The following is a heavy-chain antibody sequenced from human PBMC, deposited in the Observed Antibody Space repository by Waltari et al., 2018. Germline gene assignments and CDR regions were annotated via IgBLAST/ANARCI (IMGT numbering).Heavy chain of an antibody. CDR1: VFTFSSYA. V-gene: IGHV3-23*04. D-gene: IGHD6-13*01. Sequence: EVQLVESWGGLVQPGGSLRLSGAASVFTFSSYAISWLLQAPGKGLGWVSAISGSGGSTYYADSVQGRFTISRDNSKNTLYLQMNSLRAEDTAVYYCAKRRGQQLVRDAFDIWGQGTMVTVSS. J-gene: IGHJ3*02. CDR3: AKRRGQQLVRDAFDI. CDR2: ISGSGGST.